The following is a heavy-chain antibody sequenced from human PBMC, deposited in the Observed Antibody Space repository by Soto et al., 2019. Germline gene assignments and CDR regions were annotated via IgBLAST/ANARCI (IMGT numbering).Heavy chain of an antibody. J-gene: IGHJ6*02. CDR3: AREKPEVDGMDG. Sequence: GGSLRLSCAASGFTFDDYAMHWVWQAPGKGLEWVSGISWNSGSIGYADSVKGRFTISRDNAKNSLYLQMNSLRDEDTAVYYCAREKPEVDGMDGWGQGTTVTVSS. CDR2: ISWNSGSI. CDR1: GFTFDDYA. V-gene: IGHV3-9*01.